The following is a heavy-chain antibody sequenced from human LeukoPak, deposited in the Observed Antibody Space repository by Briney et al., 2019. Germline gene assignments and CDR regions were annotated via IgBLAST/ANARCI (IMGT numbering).Heavy chain of an antibody. CDR3: ARQYGSGSSYTPVVDL. V-gene: IGHV4-39*01. CDR1: GGSISSHYY. D-gene: IGHD3-10*01. Sequence: SETLSLTCTVSGGSISSHYYWIWIRQPPGKGLEWIGSIYYSGSTYYNPSLKSRVTISVDTSKNQFSPKLSSLTAAETAVYYCARQYGSGSSYTPVVDLWGQGTLVTVSS. CDR2: IYYSGST. J-gene: IGHJ4*02.